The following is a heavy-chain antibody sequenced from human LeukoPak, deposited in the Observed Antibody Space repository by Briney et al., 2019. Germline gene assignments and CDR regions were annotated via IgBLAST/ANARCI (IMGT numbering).Heavy chain of an antibody. D-gene: IGHD6-19*01. J-gene: IGHJ3*02. V-gene: IGHV3-21*01. CDR2: ISGSNSFK. CDR1: GFPFDTYP. CDR3: ATMGEQWLLKDI. Sequence: GGSLRLSCAASGFPFDTYPMNWVRQAPGKGLEWVASISGSNSFKNYADSVKGRFTISRDNAQNSPYLQMSSLRAEDTGLYYCATMGEQWLLKDIWGQGTMVIVSS.